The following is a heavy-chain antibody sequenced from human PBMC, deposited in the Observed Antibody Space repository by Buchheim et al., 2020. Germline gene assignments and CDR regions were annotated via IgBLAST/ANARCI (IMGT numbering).Heavy chain of an antibody. CDR1: GFTFSSYA. V-gene: IGHV3-23*04. CDR2: ISGSGGST. CDR3: AKDPYYDILALWNGMDV. J-gene: IGHJ6*02. D-gene: IGHD3-9*01. Sequence: EVQLVESGGGLVQPGGSLRLSCAASGFTFSSYAMSWVRQAPGKGLEWVSAISGSGGSTYYADSVKGRFNISRENPKNTLYLQMNSLRAEDTAVYYCAKDPYYDILALWNGMDVWGQGTT.